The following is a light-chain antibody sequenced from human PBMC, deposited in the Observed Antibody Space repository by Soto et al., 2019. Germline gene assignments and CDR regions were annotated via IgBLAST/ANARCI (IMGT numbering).Light chain of an antibody. Sequence: EVVLTQAPGTLSLSPGERATLSCRSSESVSSSSLAWYQQKPGQAPRLLMHGASSRATGIPDRFSGSGSGADFTLTISRVEPEDFAVYYCQHYGTSPEVTFGQGTRLEIK. CDR1: ESVSSSS. V-gene: IGKV3-20*01. J-gene: IGKJ5*01. CDR2: GAS. CDR3: QHYGTSPEVT.